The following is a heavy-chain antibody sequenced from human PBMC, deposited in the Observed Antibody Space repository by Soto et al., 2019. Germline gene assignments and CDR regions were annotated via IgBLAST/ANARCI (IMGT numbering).Heavy chain of an antibody. CDR1: GYTLTELS. J-gene: IGHJ4*02. D-gene: IGHD4-17*01. CDR3: ARDRTVVIDY. CDR2: FDPEDGET. V-gene: IGHV1-24*01. Sequence: ASVKVSCKVSGYTLTELSMHWVRQAPGKGLEWMGGFDPEDGETIYAQKLQGRVTMTTDTSTSTAYMELRSLRSDDTAVYYCARDRTVVIDYWGQGTLVTVSS.